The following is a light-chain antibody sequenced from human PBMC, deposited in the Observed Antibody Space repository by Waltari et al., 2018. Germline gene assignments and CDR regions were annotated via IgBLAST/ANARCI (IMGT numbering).Light chain of an antibody. J-gene: IGKJ4*01. V-gene: IGKV3-15*01. CDR1: QSVSSD. Sequence: EVVMTQSPATLSVSPGERATLSCRASQSVSSDLVWYQQKPGQAPRLLIYGASTRATGIPARFSGSGSGTEFTLTISSLQSEDFAVYYCQQYNNWPLTFGGGTKVEIK. CDR2: GAS. CDR3: QQYNNWPLT.